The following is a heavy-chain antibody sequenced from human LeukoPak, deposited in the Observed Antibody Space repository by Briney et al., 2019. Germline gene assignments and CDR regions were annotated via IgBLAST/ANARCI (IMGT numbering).Heavy chain of an antibody. CDR1: GGTFSSYA. D-gene: IGHD5-18*01. Sequence: GASVKVSCKASGGTFSSYAISWVRQAPGQGLEWMGGIIPIFGTANYAQRFQGRVTITADESTSTAYMELSSLRSEDTAVYYCAREGTAMVPFDYWGQGTLVTVSS. V-gene: IGHV1-69*01. CDR3: AREGTAMVPFDY. CDR2: IIPIFGTA. J-gene: IGHJ4*02.